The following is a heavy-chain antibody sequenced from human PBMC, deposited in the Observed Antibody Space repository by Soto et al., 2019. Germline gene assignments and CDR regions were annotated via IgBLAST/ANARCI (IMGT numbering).Heavy chain of an antibody. D-gene: IGHD6-19*01. CDR3: ARTPIAVAGTYGMDV. J-gene: IGHJ6*02. CDR1: GGSISSSSYS. Sequence: PSETLSLTCIVSGGSISSSSYSWAWIRQPPGKGLEWIGTIYYGVNTYYNPSLKSRVTISKDTSKNQVVLTMTNMDPVDTATYYCARTPIAVAGTYGMDVWGQGTTVTVSS. CDR2: IYYGVNT. V-gene: IGHV4-39*06.